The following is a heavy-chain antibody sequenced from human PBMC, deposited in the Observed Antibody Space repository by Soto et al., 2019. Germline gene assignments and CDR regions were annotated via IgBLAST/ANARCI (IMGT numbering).Heavy chain of an antibody. Sequence: QVQVVQSGAEVKKPGASVKVSCKASGYTFTNYGITWVRQAPGQGLEWMGWISPYTGNINYAQKFQGRVTMSTDTAXXPAERELRTLRSDDTAVYYCAKDHSPYRSGWYFGNWGQGTLVTGSS. CDR1: GYTFTNYG. D-gene: IGHD6-19*01. J-gene: IGHJ4*02. CDR2: ISPYTGNI. V-gene: IGHV1-18*01. CDR3: AKDHSPYRSGWYFGN.